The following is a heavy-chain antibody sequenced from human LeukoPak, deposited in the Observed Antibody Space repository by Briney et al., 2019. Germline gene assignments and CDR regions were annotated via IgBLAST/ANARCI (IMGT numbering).Heavy chain of an antibody. Sequence: PSETLSLTCAVYGGSFSGYYWSWIRQPPGKGLEWIGEINHSGSTNYNPSLKSRVTISVDTSKNQFSLKLSSVTAADTAVYYCARARCGSGSYYYYYYYGMDVWGQGTTVTVSS. J-gene: IGHJ6*02. CDR2: INHSGST. CDR1: GGSFSGYY. D-gene: IGHD3-10*01. CDR3: ARARCGSGSYYYYYYYGMDV. V-gene: IGHV4-34*01.